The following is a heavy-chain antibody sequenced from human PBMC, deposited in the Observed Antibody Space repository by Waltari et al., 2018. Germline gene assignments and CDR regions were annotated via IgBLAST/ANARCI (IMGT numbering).Heavy chain of an antibody. J-gene: IGHJ5*02. CDR1: GFPFRRFS. CDR3: ASSGRNYYGSPP. Sequence: EVQLVESGGGLVKPGGSLRLSCAACGFPFRRFSYNWVRQAPGKGLEWVSSISSSSSYIYYADSVKGRFTISRDNAKNSLYLQMNSLRAEDTAVYYCASSGRNYYGSPPWGQGTLVTVSS. CDR2: ISSSSSYI. V-gene: IGHV3-21*01. D-gene: IGHD3-10*01.